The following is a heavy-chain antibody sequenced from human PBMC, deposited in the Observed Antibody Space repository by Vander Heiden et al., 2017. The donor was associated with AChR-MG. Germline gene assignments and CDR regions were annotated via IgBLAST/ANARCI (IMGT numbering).Heavy chain of an antibody. CDR3: AFVDYFESNGYLGG. J-gene: IGHJ4*02. CDR1: GGSISNYY. V-gene: IGHV4-59*08. Sequence: QVRLQESGPGLVKPSETLSLTCSVSGGSISNYYWKWFRQPPGKGLQWIGSVYYNGHATYNSSLESRVSISVDMSKNQFSLKLTSVTAADTAVYYCAFVDYFESNGYLGGWGQGSLVTVSS. D-gene: IGHD3-22*01. CDR2: VYYNGHA.